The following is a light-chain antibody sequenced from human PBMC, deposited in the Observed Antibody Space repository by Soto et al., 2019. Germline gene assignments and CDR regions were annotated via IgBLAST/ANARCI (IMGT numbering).Light chain of an antibody. Sequence: DIQMTQSPSSLSASVGDRVTITCRASESIARQLNWYQQNQGKAHKLLIYAASSLQNGVKSRFQGGVYGTDFTLTIHNLQPVDFEACYCQQTYRTLSITFGKGKRLQIK. J-gene: IGKJ5*01. CDR1: ESIARQ. CDR3: QQTYRTLSIT. V-gene: IGKV1-39*01. CDR2: AAS.